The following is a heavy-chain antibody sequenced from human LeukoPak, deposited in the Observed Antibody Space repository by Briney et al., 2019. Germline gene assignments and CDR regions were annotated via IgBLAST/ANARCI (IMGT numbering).Heavy chain of an antibody. J-gene: IGHJ4*02. Sequence: GGSLRLSCAASGFIFDDYAMHWVRQAPGKGLEWVSGISWNSGSIGYADSVKGRFTISRDNAKNTLYLQMNSLRADDTAVYYCARGRDDDYWGQGTLVTVSS. V-gene: IGHV3-9*01. CDR2: ISWNSGSI. D-gene: IGHD1-1*01. CDR1: GFIFDDYA. CDR3: ARGRDDDY.